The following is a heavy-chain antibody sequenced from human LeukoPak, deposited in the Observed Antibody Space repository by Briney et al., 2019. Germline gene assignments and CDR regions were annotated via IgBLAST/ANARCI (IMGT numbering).Heavy chain of an antibody. D-gene: IGHD4-17*01. Sequence: PGGSLRLSCAASGFTFSSYGMHWVRQAPGKGLEWVAVIWYDGSNKYYADSVKGRFTISRDNSKNTLYLQMNSLRAEATAVYYCARDNSGDYLSHFDSWGQGTLVTVSS. J-gene: IGHJ4*02. CDR2: IWYDGSNK. V-gene: IGHV3-33*01. CDR1: GFTFSSYG. CDR3: ARDNSGDYLSHFDS.